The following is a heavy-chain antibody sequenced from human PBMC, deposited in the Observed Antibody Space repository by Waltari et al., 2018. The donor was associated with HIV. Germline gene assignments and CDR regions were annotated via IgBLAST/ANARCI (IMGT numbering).Heavy chain of an antibody. CDR1: GFPFSNPA. CDR2: ITFDGDNK. J-gene: IGHJ4*02. D-gene: IGHD2-2*01. CDR3: AREGDCFSNRCSGGLMSY. V-gene: IGHV3-30-3*01. Sequence: QVQLVESGGGVVQPGGSLKLSCAAPGFPFSNPALHWVPQAPGKGVEGVGLITFDGDNKKNADSGRGRFTLSKDNSNNTVYLQMNSLRPGDTALYYWAREGDCFSNRCSGGLMSYWGQGTLVSVSS.